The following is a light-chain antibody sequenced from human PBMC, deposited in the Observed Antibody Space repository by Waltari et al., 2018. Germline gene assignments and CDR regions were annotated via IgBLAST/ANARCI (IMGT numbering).Light chain of an antibody. Sequence: SVLTQPPSVSGAPGQRVTISCTGSSSTIGAGYDVHWYQQLPGTAPKLLIYGNSNRPSGVPDRFSGSKSGTSASLAITGLQAEDEADYYCQSYDSSLSGGVFGTGTKVTVL. CDR1: SSTIGAGYD. V-gene: IGLV1-40*01. J-gene: IGLJ1*01. CDR2: GNS. CDR3: QSYDSSLSGGV.